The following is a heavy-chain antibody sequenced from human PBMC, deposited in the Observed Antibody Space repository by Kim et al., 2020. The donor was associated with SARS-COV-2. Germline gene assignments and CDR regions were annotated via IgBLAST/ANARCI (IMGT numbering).Heavy chain of an antibody. CDR3: ARVRYYQYYFDY. Sequence: NYAQKLQGRVTMTTDTSTSTAYMELRSLRSDDTAVYYCARVRYYQYYFDYWGQGTLVTVSS. V-gene: IGHV1-18*01. D-gene: IGHD3-22*01. J-gene: IGHJ4*02.